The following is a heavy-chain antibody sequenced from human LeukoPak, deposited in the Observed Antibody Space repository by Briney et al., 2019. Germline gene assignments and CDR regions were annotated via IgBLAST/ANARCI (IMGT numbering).Heavy chain of an antibody. D-gene: IGHD5-12*01. J-gene: IGHJ4*02. Sequence: ASVKVSCKASGYTFIMYAIHWVRQAPGQAPEWIGWINGDSDNTKYSQKLQGRVTITRDTSASTAYMELSSLGSEDTAVYYCARARGYTGYGQDYWGQGTLVTVSS. V-gene: IGHV1-3*01. CDR2: INGDSDNT. CDR1: GYTFIMYA. CDR3: ARARGYTGYGQDY.